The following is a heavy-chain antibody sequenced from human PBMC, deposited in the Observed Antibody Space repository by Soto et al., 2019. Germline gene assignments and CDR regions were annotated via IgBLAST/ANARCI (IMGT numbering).Heavy chain of an antibody. Sequence: QVQLVQSGAEVKKPGASVKVSCKASGYTFTSYDINWVRQATGQGLEWMGWMNPNSGNTGYAQKFQGRVTMTRNTSISTAYMELSSLRSEDTAVYYCARGSNRVLRFLEWEVLLIRNTIFGLVILDPWGQGTLVTVSS. CDR2: MNPNSGNT. D-gene: IGHD3-3*01. V-gene: IGHV1-8*01. J-gene: IGHJ5*02. CDR3: ARGSNRVLRFLEWEVLLIRNTIFGLVILDP. CDR1: GYTFTSYD.